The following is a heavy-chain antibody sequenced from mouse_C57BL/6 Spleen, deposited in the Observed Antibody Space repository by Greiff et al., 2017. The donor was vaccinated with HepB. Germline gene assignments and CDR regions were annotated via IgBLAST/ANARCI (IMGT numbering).Heavy chain of an antibody. D-gene: IGHD1-1*01. Sequence: EVQLQQSGAELVKPGASVKLSCTASGFNIKDYYMHWVKQRTEQGLEWIGRIDPEDGETKYAPKFQGKDTLTAATSSNTAYLQLSSLTSEDTAVYYCASGFITTVVFDYWGQGTTLTVSS. CDR3: ASGFITTVVFDY. V-gene: IGHV14-2*01. J-gene: IGHJ2*01. CDR1: GFNIKDYY. CDR2: IDPEDGET.